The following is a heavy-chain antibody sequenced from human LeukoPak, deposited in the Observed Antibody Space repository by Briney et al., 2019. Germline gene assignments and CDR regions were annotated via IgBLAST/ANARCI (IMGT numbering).Heavy chain of an antibody. J-gene: IGHJ4*02. CDR1: GGSISSGSYY. Sequence: SETLSLTCTVSGGSISSGSYYWSWIRRPAGKGLEWIGRIYTSGSTNYNPSLKSRVTISVDTSKNQFSLKLSSVTAADTAVYYCARHLGYYIGYFDYWGQGTLVTVSS. V-gene: IGHV4-61*02. CDR3: ARHLGYYIGYFDY. CDR2: IYTSGST. D-gene: IGHD3-22*01.